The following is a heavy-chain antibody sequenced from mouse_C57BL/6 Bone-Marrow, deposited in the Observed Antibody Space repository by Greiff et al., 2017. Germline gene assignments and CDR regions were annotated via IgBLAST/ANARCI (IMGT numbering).Heavy chain of an antibody. Sequence: QVQLQQPGAELVRPGTSVKLSCKASGYTFTSYWMHWVKQRPGQGLEWIGVIDPSDSYTNYNQKFKGKATLTVDTSSSTAYMQLSSLTSEDSAVYYCANLWLRRRRFAYWGQGTLVTVSA. CDR2: IDPSDSYT. V-gene: IGHV1-59*01. CDR1: GYTFTSYW. CDR3: ANLWLRRRRFAY. J-gene: IGHJ3*01. D-gene: IGHD2-2*01.